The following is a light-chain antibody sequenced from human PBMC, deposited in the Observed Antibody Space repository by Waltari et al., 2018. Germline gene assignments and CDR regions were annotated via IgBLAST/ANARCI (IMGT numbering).Light chain of an antibody. Sequence: SYELTQPPSVSVAPGQTARITCDGDKIGSKNVHWYQHKPGQAPVLVVYYDGDRPSGSPERFSGSNSGNTAALTISRVDAGDEAEYYCQVWDSGSDHYVFGTVTKVTVL. CDR1: KIGSKN. V-gene: IGLV3-21*02. J-gene: IGLJ1*01. CDR2: YDG. CDR3: QVWDSGSDHYV.